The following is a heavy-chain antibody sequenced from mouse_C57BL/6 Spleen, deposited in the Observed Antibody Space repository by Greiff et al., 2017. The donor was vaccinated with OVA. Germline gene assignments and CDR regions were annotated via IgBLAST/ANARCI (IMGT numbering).Heavy chain of an antibody. V-gene: IGHV1-43*01. Sequence: VQLKQSGPELVKPGASVKISCKASGYSFTGYYMHWVKQSSEKSLEWIGEINPSTGGTSYNQKFKGKATLTVDKSSSTAYMQLKSLTSEDSAVYYCARLLRGDYWGQSTSVTLSS. CDR1: GYSFTGYY. J-gene: IGHJ4*01. CDR3: ARLLRGDY. CDR2: INPSTGGT. D-gene: IGHD1-1*01.